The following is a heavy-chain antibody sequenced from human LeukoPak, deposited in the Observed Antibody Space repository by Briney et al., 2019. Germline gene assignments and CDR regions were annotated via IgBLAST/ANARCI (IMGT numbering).Heavy chain of an antibody. CDR3: ARRSGSEFDY. V-gene: IGHV4-59*01. D-gene: IGHD5-12*01. CDR1: GGSISSYY. Sequence: SSETLSLTCTVSGGSISSYYWSWIRQPPGKGLEWIGYIYYSGSTNYNPSLKSRVTISVDTSKNQFPLKLSSVTAADTAVYYCARRSGSEFDYWGQGTLVTVSS. J-gene: IGHJ4*02. CDR2: IYYSGST.